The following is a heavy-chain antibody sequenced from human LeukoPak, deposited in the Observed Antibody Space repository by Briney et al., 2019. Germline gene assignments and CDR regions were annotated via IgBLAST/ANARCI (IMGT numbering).Heavy chain of an antibody. V-gene: IGHV3-48*01. J-gene: IGHJ4*02. D-gene: IGHD4-17*01. CDR1: GFTFSSYS. Sequence: ESGGSLRLSCAASGFTFSSYSMNWVRQAPGKGLEWVSYISSSSSTIYYADSVKGRFTISRDNAKNSLYLQMNSLRAEDTAVYYCARDGGGDYGDTRGPYYFDYWGQGTLVTVSS. CDR2: ISSSSSTI. CDR3: ARDGGGDYGDTRGPYYFDY.